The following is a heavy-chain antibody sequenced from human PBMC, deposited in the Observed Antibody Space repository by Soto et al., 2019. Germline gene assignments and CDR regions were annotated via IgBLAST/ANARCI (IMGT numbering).Heavy chain of an antibody. V-gene: IGHV4-59*12. CDR1: GGSISSYF. J-gene: IGHJ1*01. Sequence: PSETLSLTCTVSGGSISSYFWSWIRQPPGKGLVWIGYIYYNGKTNYNPSLKSRVTISVDTSKNQLSLKLNSVTAADTAMYYCARAIEYYYDSSGYYPEYFQHWRQGTLVTVSS. CDR2: IYYNGKT. D-gene: IGHD3-22*01. CDR3: ARAIEYYYDSSGYYPEYFQH.